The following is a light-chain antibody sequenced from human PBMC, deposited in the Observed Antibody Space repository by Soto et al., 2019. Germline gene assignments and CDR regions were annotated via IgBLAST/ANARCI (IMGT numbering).Light chain of an antibody. Sequence: IVFTQSPGTLSLSPGERATLSCRASRSVNNNYLAWYQQKPGQAPRLLIFGASSRATGIPDRFIGSGSGTEFILTISRLEPDDFAIYHCHQHGGSPETFGQGTKVDIK. CDR1: RSVNNNY. CDR2: GAS. CDR3: HQHGGSPET. J-gene: IGKJ1*01. V-gene: IGKV3-20*01.